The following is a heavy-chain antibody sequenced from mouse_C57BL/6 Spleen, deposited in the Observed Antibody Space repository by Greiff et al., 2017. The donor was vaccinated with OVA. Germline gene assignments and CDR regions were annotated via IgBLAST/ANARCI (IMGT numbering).Heavy chain of an antibody. CDR3: ARDRGITTVVAEYFDY. CDR2: ISDGGSYT. J-gene: IGHJ2*01. Sequence: DVKLVESGGGLVKPGGSLKLSCAASGFTFSSYAMSWVRQTPEKRLEWVATISDGGSYTYYPDNVKGRFTISRDNAKNNLYLQMSHLKSEDTAMYYCARDRGITTVVAEYFDYWGQGTTLTVSS. V-gene: IGHV5-4*01. D-gene: IGHD1-1*01. CDR1: GFTFSSYA.